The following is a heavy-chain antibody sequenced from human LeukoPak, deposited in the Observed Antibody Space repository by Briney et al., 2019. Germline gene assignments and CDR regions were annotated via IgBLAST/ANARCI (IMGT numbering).Heavy chain of an antibody. CDR3: ARHSIAAAGTPYE. V-gene: IGHV5-51*01. D-gene: IGHD6-13*01. CDR2: IYPGDSDT. CDR1: GYSFTNYW. J-gene: IGHJ4*02. Sequence: GESLKISCKGSGYSFTNYWIGWVRQMPGKGLEWMGIIYPGDSDTRYSPSFQGQVTISADKSISTAYLQWSSLKASDTAMYYCARHSIAAAGTPYEWGQGTLVTVSS.